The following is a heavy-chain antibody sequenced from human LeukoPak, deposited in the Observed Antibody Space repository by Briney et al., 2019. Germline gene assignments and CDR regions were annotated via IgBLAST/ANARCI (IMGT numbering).Heavy chain of an antibody. CDR3: ARDWNWGSSDAFDI. CDR1: GYTFARYY. Sequence: ASVKVSCKASGYTFARYYIHWVRQAPGQRLEWMGIINPGGGNTNYAQKFQGRVTVTMDTSTTTVYLELSSLRSEDTAVYYCARDWNWGSSDAFDIWGQGTMVTVSS. J-gene: IGHJ3*02. V-gene: IGHV1-46*01. CDR2: INPGGGNT. D-gene: IGHD7-27*01.